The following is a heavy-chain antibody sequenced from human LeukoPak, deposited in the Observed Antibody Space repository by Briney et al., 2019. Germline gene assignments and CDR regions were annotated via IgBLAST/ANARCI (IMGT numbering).Heavy chain of an antibody. J-gene: IGHJ4*02. Sequence: SETLSLTSTVSGGSISSYYWSWIRQPPGKGLEWIGYIYYSGSTNYNPSLKSRVTISVDTSKNQFSLKLSSVTAAATAVYYCARGSRSGWYEFFDYWSQGTLVTVFS. D-gene: IGHD6-19*01. CDR3: ARGSRSGWYEFFDY. CDR2: IYYSGST. V-gene: IGHV4-59*01. CDR1: GGSISSYY.